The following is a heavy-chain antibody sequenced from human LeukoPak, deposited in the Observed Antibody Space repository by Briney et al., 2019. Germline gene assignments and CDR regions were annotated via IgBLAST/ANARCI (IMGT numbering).Heavy chain of an antibody. D-gene: IGHD4-17*01. CDR3: ARVSSWMTTVTKVDY. Sequence: ASVKVSCKVSGYTLTELSMHWVRQAPGKGLEWMGGFDPEDGETIYAQKFQGRVTMTTDTSTSTAYMELRSLRSDDTAVYYCARVSSWMTTVTKVDYWGQGTLVTVSS. CDR2: FDPEDGET. V-gene: IGHV1-24*01. J-gene: IGHJ4*02. CDR1: GYTLTELS.